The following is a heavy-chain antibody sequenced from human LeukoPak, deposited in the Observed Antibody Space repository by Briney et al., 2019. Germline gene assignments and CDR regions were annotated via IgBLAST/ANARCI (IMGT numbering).Heavy chain of an antibody. D-gene: IGHD3-22*01. V-gene: IGHV4-4*07. J-gene: IGHJ4*02. CDR2: IYIRGNT. CDR3: ARDSGSSGYYMSY. Sequence: PSETLSLTCTVSGGSISSYYWSWIRQPAGKGLEWIGRIYIRGNTNYNPSLKSRVTMSGDMSKNQFSLRLTSVTAADTAVYYCARDSGSSGYYMSYWGQGTLVTVSS. CDR1: GGSISSYY.